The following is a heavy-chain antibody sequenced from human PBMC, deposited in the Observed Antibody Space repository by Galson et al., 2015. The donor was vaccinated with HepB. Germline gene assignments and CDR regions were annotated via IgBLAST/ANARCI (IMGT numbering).Heavy chain of an antibody. CDR3: AKSNHYDSSAYMDY. J-gene: IGHJ4*02. D-gene: IGHD3-22*01. CDR1: GFTFSSYS. Sequence: SLRLSCATSGFTFSSYSMHWVRQAPGKGLEWVAFIRYDGSNRYYADSVKGRFTISRDNSKNTLYLQMNSLRGEDTAVYYCAKSNHYDSSAYMDYWGQGTLVTVSS. CDR2: IRYDGSNR. V-gene: IGHV3-30*02.